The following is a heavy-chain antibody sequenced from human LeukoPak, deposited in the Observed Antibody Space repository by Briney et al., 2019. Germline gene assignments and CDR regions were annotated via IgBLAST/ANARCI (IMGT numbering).Heavy chain of an antibody. CDR2: ISSSSGYT. D-gene: IGHD3-10*01. Sequence: GGSLRLSCAASGLTFSDYYMSWIRQAPGKGLEWVSYISSSSGYTKYADSVKGRFTISRDNAKNSLYLQMNSLRAEDTAVYYCASHGGPDYFDYWGQGTLVTVSS. CDR1: GLTFSDYY. CDR3: ASHGGPDYFDY. V-gene: IGHV3-11*06. J-gene: IGHJ4*02.